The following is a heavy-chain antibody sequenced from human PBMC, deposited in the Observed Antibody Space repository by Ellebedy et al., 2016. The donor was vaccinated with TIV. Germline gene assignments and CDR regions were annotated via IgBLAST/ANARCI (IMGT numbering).Heavy chain of an antibody. J-gene: IGHJ4*02. Sequence: GGSLRLXXAASGFTFSSYAMHWVRQAPGKGLEWVAVISYDGSNKYYADSVKGRFTISRDNARNSLYLQMSSLRVEDTAVYYCAGWGISQDWGQGTLVTVSS. V-gene: IGHV3-30-3*01. CDR1: GFTFSSYA. CDR2: ISYDGSNK. D-gene: IGHD6-13*01. CDR3: AGWGISQD.